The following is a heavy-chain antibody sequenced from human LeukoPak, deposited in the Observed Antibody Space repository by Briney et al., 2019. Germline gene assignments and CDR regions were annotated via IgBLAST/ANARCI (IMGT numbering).Heavy chain of an antibody. Sequence: SETLSLTCTVSGGSISSYYWSWIRQPPGKGLEWIGYIYHSGSTNYNPSLKSRVTISVDTSKNQFSLKLSSVTAADTAVYYCARLTVTTGSDAFDIWGQGTMVTVSS. CDR3: ARLTVTTGSDAFDI. D-gene: IGHD4-17*01. CDR1: GGSISSYY. CDR2: IYHSGST. V-gene: IGHV4-59*01. J-gene: IGHJ3*02.